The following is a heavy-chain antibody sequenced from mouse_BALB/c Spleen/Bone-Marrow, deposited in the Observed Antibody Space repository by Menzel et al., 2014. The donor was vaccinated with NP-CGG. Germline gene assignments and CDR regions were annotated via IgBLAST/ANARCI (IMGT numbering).Heavy chain of an antibody. J-gene: IGHJ2*01. CDR2: IRLKSNNYAT. Sequence: EVKVEESGGGLVQPGGSMKLSCVASGFTFSNYWMNWVRQSPEKGLEWVAEIRLKSNNYATHYAESVKGRFTISRDDSKSSACLQMNNLRAEDSGIYYCTRVNWPFDYWGQGTTLTVSS. V-gene: IGHV6-6*02. CDR3: TRVNWPFDY. D-gene: IGHD4-1*01. CDR1: GFTFSNYW.